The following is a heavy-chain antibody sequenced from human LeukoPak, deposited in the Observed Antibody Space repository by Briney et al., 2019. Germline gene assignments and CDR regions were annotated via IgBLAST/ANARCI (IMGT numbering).Heavy chain of an antibody. J-gene: IGHJ4*02. V-gene: IGHV3-30*02. D-gene: IGHD1-14*01. CDR3: GTVFDH. CDR1: GFIFSGSS. CDR2: IRFDATNK. Sequence: GGSLRLSCAASGFIFSGSSMHWVRQAPGKGLEWVSFIRFDATNKYYAASVKGRFTISRDNAKNTVSLQMNSLKAEDTAVYYCGTVFDHWGPGILVTVSS.